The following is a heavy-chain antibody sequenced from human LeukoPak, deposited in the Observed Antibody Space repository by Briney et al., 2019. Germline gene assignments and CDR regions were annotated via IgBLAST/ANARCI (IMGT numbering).Heavy chain of an antibody. D-gene: IGHD3-10*02. J-gene: IGHJ4*02. CDR2: FFHSDKS. V-gene: IGHV4-38-2*02. CDR3: ARVLPVPYLLDS. Sequence: PSETLSLTCSISGHSTTRGYYWAWFRQSPGQGPEWIATFFHSDKSFYNASLESRVIMSLDTSKSQFSLNLTSVTAADTAVYYCARVLPVPYLLDSWGQGTHVTVSS. CDR1: GHSTTRGYY.